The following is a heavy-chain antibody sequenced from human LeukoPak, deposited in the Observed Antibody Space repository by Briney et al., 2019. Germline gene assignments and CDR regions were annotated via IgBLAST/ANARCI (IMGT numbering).Heavy chain of an antibody. CDR3: AVYDSSGYYMDV. V-gene: IGHV1-24*01. CDR1: GYTLTELS. CDR2: FDPEDGET. D-gene: IGHD3-22*01. J-gene: IGHJ6*03. Sequence: GASVKVSCKVPGYTLTELSMHWVRQAPGKGLEWMGGFDPEDGETIYAQKFQGRVTMTEDTSTDTAYMELSSLRSEDTAVYYCAVYDSSGYYMDVWGKGTTVTVSS.